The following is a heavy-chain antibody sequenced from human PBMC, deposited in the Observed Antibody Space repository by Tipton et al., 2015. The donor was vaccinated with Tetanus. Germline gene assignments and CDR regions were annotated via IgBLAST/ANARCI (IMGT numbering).Heavy chain of an antibody. CDR2: IYYNGNI. CDR1: GGSINRGDYY. Sequence: LRLSCTVSGGSINRGDYYWTWIRQSPGKGLEWIGYIYYNGNIYYNPSLESRAIISGDTSKNQFSLKLTSVSAADTAVYYCARGNGEGSGWYTYWSQGTQVTVAS. CDR3: ARGNGEGSGWYTY. D-gene: IGHD6-19*01. V-gene: IGHV4-30-4*01. J-gene: IGHJ4*02.